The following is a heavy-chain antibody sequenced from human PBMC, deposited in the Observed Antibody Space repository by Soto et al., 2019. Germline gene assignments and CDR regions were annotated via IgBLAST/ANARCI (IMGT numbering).Heavy chain of an antibody. V-gene: IGHV1-3*01. D-gene: IGHD2-2*01. Sequence: ASVKVSCKASGYTFTSYDINWVRQATGQGLEWMGWIHAGNGDTKYSQKFHGRVTLTRDTSANTAYMDLSSLRSEDTAVYYCARVPRYTSDIVEVPAVMFDDWFAPWGQGTLVTVSS. CDR1: GYTFTSYD. J-gene: IGHJ5*02. CDR2: IHAGNGDT. CDR3: ARVPRYTSDIVEVPAVMFDDWFAP.